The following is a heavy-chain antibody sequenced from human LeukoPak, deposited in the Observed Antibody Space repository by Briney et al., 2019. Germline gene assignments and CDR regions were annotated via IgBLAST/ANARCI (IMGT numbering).Heavy chain of an antibody. D-gene: IGHD6-13*01. CDR1: GYTFTDYY. Sequence: ASVKVSCKAYGYTFTDYYLHWVRQAPGQGLEWMGWISPNSGATKYAQKFQDRVTMTRDTSINTAYMGLSRLRSDDTAVYYCARGETIAAAGFDYWGQGTLVTVSS. V-gene: IGHV1-2*02. CDR2: ISPNSGAT. J-gene: IGHJ4*02. CDR3: ARGETIAAAGFDY.